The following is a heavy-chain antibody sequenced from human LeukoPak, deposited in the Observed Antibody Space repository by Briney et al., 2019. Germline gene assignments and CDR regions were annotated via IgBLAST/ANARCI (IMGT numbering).Heavy chain of an antibody. V-gene: IGHV3-23*01. J-gene: IGHJ5*02. CDR1: GFTFSSYG. CDR3: ARDDSYFDWLFT. CDR2: ISGSGGST. Sequence: GGSLRLSCAASGFTFSSYGMSWVRQAPGKGLGWVSAISGSGGSTYYADSVKGRFTISRDNTKNSLYLQMNSLRAEDTAVYYCARDDSYFDWLFTWGQGTLVTVSS. D-gene: IGHD3-9*01.